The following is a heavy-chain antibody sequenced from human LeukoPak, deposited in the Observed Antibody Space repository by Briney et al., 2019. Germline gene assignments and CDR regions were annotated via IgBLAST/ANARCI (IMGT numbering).Heavy chain of an antibody. CDR3: ARVSGWYYYYGMDV. CDR2: ISSSGSTI. D-gene: IGHD6-19*01. V-gene: IGHV3-48*03. J-gene: IGHJ6*02. Sequence: GGSLRLSCAASGFTFSSYEMNWVRQAPGKGLERVSYISSSGSTIYYADSVKGRFTISRDNAKSSLYLQMNSLRAEDTAVYYCARVSGWYYYYGMDVWGQGTTVTVSS. CDR1: GFTFSSYE.